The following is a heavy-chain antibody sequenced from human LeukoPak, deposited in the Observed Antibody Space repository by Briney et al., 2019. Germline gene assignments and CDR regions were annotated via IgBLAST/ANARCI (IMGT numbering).Heavy chain of an antibody. J-gene: IGHJ4*02. V-gene: IGHV4-61*01. CDR2: IYYSGST. CDR3: ARGWKRARAPFDY. D-gene: IGHD6-6*01. Sequence: SETLSLTCTVSGVSISSVSIRSYYWSWIRQPPGKGLEWIGYIYYSGSTNYNPSLKSRVTISVDTSKNQFSLKLSSVTAADTAVYYCARGWKRARAPFDYWGQGTLVTVSS. CDR1: GVSISSVSIRSYY.